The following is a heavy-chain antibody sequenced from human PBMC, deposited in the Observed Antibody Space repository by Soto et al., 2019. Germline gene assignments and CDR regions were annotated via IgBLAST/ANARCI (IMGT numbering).Heavy chain of an antibody. CDR3: ARRTNTAGGWFDS. Sequence: PSETLSLTCAVYGGSFSGYYWSWIRQPPGKGLEWIGEINHSGSTNYNPSLKSRVTISVDTSKNQFSLKLSSVTAADTAVYYCARRTNTAGGWFDSWGQGALVTVS. CDR1: GGSFSGYY. D-gene: IGHD6-13*01. J-gene: IGHJ5*01. CDR2: INHSGST. V-gene: IGHV4-34*01.